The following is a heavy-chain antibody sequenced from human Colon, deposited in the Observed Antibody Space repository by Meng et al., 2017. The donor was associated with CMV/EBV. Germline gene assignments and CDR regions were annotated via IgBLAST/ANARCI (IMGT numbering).Heavy chain of an antibody. D-gene: IGHD2/OR15-2a*01. Sequence: GESLKLSCAGSGFKFSDYRMNWVRQAPGKGLEWVSSMMGGDSYKYYAESVQGRFTISRDNAKNSVYLQMDSLRDDDTAVYYCARARGQLSFDLWGQGILVTVSS. V-gene: IGHV3-21*01. CDR1: GFKFSDYR. CDR3: ARARGQLSFDL. CDR2: MMGGDSYK. J-gene: IGHJ4*02.